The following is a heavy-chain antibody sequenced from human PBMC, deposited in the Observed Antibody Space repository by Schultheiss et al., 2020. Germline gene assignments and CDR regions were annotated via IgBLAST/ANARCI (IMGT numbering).Heavy chain of an antibody. V-gene: IGHV4-38-2*02. Sequence: SETLSLTCSVSGYFISSGYYWGWIRQPPGKGLEWIGYIYYSGSTYYNPSLKSRVTISVDTSKNQFSLKLSSVTAADTAVYYCAREGEQQRNFDYWGQGTLVTVSS. CDR2: IYYSGST. CDR1: GYFISSGYY. D-gene: IGHD6-13*01. CDR3: AREGEQQRNFDY. J-gene: IGHJ4*02.